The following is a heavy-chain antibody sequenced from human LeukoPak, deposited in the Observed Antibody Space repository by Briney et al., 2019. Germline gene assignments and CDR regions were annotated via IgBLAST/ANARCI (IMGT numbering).Heavy chain of an antibody. Sequence: ASVKVSCRASGYTFTNFGISWVRQAPGQGLEWIAWISAYNGNPTYAQNLQGRVTVTTDTSTNTAYMELRSLTPDDTPVYFCARAGQGYYYDTSAYYFDYWGQGTLVTVSS. CDR1: GYTFTNFG. J-gene: IGHJ4*02. CDR2: ISAYNGNP. V-gene: IGHV1-18*01. CDR3: ARAGQGYYYDTSAYYFDY. D-gene: IGHD3-22*01.